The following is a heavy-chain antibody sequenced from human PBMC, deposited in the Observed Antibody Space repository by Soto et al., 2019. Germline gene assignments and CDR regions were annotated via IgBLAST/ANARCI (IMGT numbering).Heavy chain of an antibody. J-gene: IGHJ4*02. CDR3: AVCRYFDY. V-gene: IGHV4-34*01. Sequence: QVQLQQWGAGLLKPSETLSLTCAVYGGSFSGYYWSWIRQPPGKGLEWIGEINHSGSTNYNPSLKSRVTISVDTSKTQFYLKLRSVTAADTAVYYCAVCRYFDYWGQGNLVTVSS. CDR2: INHSGST. D-gene: IGHD2-2*01. CDR1: GGSFSGYY.